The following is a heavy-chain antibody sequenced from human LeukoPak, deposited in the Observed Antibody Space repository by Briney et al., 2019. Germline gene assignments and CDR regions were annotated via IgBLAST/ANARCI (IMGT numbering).Heavy chain of an antibody. J-gene: IGHJ4*02. Sequence: PGGSLRLSCEASGFSFSSYSMSWVRQAPGKGLEWVSFISRGSNDIYHADSVRGRFTISRDNAKNSLYLQMSSLRADDTAVYYCARDLPAAVDWGQGTQVTVSS. CDR3: ARDLPAAVD. CDR1: GFSFSSYS. CDR2: ISRGSNDI. V-gene: IGHV3-21*01. D-gene: IGHD2-2*01.